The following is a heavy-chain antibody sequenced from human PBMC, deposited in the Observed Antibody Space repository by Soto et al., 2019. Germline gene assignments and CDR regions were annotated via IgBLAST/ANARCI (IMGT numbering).Heavy chain of an antibody. V-gene: IGHV4-31*03. D-gene: IGHD3-10*01. J-gene: IGHJ4*02. CDR3: ARYGSGSYYPTTFEY. Sequence: PSDTLSLTCNVSGGSISSSGYNWTLIRHRPGKGLEWIGYIYYSGSTYYNPSLKSRVTISVDTSQNQFSLKLSSVTAADTAVYFCARYGSGSYYPTTFEYWGQGTLVTVSS. CDR2: IYYSGST. CDR1: GGSISSSGYN.